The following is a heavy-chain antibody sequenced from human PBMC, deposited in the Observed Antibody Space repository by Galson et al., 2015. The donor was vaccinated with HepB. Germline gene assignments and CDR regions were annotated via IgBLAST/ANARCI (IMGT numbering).Heavy chain of an antibody. J-gene: IGHJ4*02. V-gene: IGHV3-7*03. CDR3: TSTSMASPGHH. CDR1: GFTFSNFW. CDR2: IKPDGTEK. D-gene: IGHD6-13*01. Sequence: SLRLSCAASGFTFSNFWMSWVRQAPGKGLEWIGNIKPDGTEKNYADSMKGRFTIYRDNARNSVYLQIYNVRADDTAVYYCTSTSMASPGHHWGQGTLVTVSS.